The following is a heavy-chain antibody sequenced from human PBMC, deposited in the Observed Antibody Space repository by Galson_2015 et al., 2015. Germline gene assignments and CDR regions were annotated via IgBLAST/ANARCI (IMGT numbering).Heavy chain of an antibody. D-gene: IGHD1-26*01. CDR3: AREAGATTGNWFDP. Sequence: TLSLTCTVSGGSISSGGYYWSWIRQHPGKGLEWIGYIYYSGSTYYNPSLKSRVTISVDTSKNQFSLKLSSVTAADTAVYYCAREAGATTGNWFDPWGQGTLVTVSS. J-gene: IGHJ5*02. CDR1: GGSISSGGYY. V-gene: IGHV4-31*03. CDR2: IYYSGST.